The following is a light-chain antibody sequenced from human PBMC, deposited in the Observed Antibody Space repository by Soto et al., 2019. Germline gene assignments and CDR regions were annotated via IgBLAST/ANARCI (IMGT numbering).Light chain of an antibody. CDR1: SSNIGGNY. V-gene: IGLV1-47*01. J-gene: IGLJ3*02. CDR3: ATWDDSLSGWV. CDR2: RDN. Sequence: QSVLIQPPSASGTPGQRVTISCSGRSSNIGGNYVYWYQQLHGTAPKILISRDNERPSGVPARFSGSKTGTSASLAISGLRSEDDTDYYCATWDDSLSGWVFGGGTKLTVL.